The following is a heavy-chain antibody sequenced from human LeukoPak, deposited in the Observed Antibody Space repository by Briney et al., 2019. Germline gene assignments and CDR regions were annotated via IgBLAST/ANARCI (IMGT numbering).Heavy chain of an antibody. CDR3: ARDGSGWSVY. J-gene: IGHJ4*02. CDR1: GFTFSGYW. CDR2: IKQDGTEK. V-gene: IGHV3-7*01. Sequence: GRSLGLSCAASGFTFSGYWMSWLRQAPGKGLEWVANIKQDGTEKYYVDSVKGRFIISRDNAKNSLYLQMNSLRAEDTAVYYCARDGSGWSVYWGQGTLVTVSS. D-gene: IGHD6-19*01.